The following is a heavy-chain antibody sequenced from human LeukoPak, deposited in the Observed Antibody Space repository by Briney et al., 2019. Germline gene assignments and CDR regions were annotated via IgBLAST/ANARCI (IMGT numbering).Heavy chain of an antibody. CDR1: GYSIINGYY. D-gene: IGHD6-13*01. V-gene: IGHV4-38-2*02. J-gene: IGHJ4*02. CDR2: IYHSGST. CDR3: AREGSWD. Sequence: SETLSLTCAVSGYSIINGYYWAWIRQPPGKGLEWIASIYHSGSTFYNPSLKSRVTISIDTPKTQFSLKLTSVTAADTAVYYCAREGSWDWGQGTLVTVSS.